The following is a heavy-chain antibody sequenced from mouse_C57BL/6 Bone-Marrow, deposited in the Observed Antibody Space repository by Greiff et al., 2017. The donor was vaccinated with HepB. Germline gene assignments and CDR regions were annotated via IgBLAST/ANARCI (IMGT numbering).Heavy chain of an antibody. J-gene: IGHJ1*01. CDR1: GYTFTEYT. CDR3: ARHEGNYVRYWYFDV. Sequence: QVQLKDSGAELVKPEASVKLSCKASGYTFTEYTIHWVKQRSGQGLEWIGWFYPGSGSIKYNEKFKDKATLTADKSSSTVYMELSRLTSEDSAVYFCARHEGNYVRYWYFDVWGAGTTVTVSS. D-gene: IGHD2-1*01. CDR2: FYPGSGSI. V-gene: IGHV1-62-2*01.